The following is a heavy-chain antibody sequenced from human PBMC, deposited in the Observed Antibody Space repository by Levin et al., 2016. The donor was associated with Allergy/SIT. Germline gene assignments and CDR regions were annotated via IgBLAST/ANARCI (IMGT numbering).Heavy chain of an antibody. J-gene: IGHJ6*03. CDR2: ISGSGGST. CDR3: AKGLSSGMDYYYYMDV. D-gene: IGHD5-18*01. CDR1: GFTFSSYA. Sequence: GESLKISCAASGFTFSSYAMSWVRQAPGKGLEWVSAISGSGGSTYYADSVKGRFTISRDNSKNTLYLQMNSLRAEDTAVYYCAKGLSSGMDYYYYMDVWGKGTTVTVSS. V-gene: IGHV3-23*01.